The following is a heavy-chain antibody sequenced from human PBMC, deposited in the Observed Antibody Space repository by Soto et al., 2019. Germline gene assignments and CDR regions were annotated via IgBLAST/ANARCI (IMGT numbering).Heavy chain of an antibody. D-gene: IGHD6-13*01. CDR2: ISYDGSNK. Sequence: QVQLVESGGGVVQPGRSLRLSCAASGFTFSSYGMHWVRQAPGKGLEWVAVISYDGSNKYYADSVKGRFTISRDNSKNTLYLQMNSLRAEDTAVYYCARGWFDYWGQGTLVTVSS. V-gene: IGHV3-30*03. CDR1: GFTFSSYG. CDR3: ARGWFDY. J-gene: IGHJ4*02.